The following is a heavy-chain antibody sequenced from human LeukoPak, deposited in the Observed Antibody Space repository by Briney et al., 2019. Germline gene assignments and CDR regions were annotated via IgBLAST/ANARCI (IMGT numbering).Heavy chain of an antibody. V-gene: IGHV4-59*01. CDR2: IYYSGST. Sequence: PSETLSLTCTVSGGSISSYYWSWIRQPPGKGLEWIGYIYYSGSTNYNPSLKSRVTISVDTSKNQFSLKLSSVTAADTAVYYCATAISRIRYFDWLLYEAASGRFDYWGQGTLVTVSS. D-gene: IGHD3-9*01. CDR3: ATAISRIRYFDWLLYEAASGRFDY. CDR1: GGSISSYY. J-gene: IGHJ4*02.